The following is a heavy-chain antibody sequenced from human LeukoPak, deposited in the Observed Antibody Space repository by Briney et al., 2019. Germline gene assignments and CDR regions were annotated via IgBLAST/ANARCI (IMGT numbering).Heavy chain of an antibody. Sequence: GGSLRLSCAASGFTYGDFGMHWVRQALGKGLEWVSSISGNSGSIGYAESVKGRFTISRDNAKKCLYLQMNNLRAEDTALYYCAKGWFGDVYYYGIDVWGQGTTVTVSS. CDR2: ISGNSGSI. CDR3: AKGWFGDVYYYGIDV. V-gene: IGHV3-9*01. CDR1: GFTYGDFG. J-gene: IGHJ6*02. D-gene: IGHD3-10*01.